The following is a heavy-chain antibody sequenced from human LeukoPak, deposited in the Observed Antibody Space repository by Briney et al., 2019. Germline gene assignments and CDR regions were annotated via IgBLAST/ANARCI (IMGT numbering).Heavy chain of an antibody. V-gene: IGHV3-64*01. J-gene: IGHJ4*02. CDR3: ARESRVGATRSFDY. Sequence: QPGRSLRLSCAAPGFTFCSYAMHWVRQAPGEGLEYVSAISSNGGSTYYANSVKGRFPISRDNSKNTLYLQMGSLRAEDMAVYYCARESRVGATRSFDYWGQGTLVTVSS. CDR1: GFTFCSYA. CDR2: ISSNGGST. D-gene: IGHD1-26*01.